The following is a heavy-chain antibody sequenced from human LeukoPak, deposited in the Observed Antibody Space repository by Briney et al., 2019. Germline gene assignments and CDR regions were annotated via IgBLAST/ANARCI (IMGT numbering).Heavy chain of an antibody. CDR2: INHSGST. Sequence: SETLSLTCAVYGESFSAYSWNWIRQSPGKGLEWIGEINHSGSTNYNPSLKSRVTISVDTSKNQTSKRQFSLRLNSVTAADTAVYYCTRERSTPGINWFDPWGQGTLVTVSS. V-gene: IGHV4-34*01. D-gene: IGHD2-2*01. CDR1: GESFSAYS. J-gene: IGHJ5*02. CDR3: TRERSTPGINWFDP.